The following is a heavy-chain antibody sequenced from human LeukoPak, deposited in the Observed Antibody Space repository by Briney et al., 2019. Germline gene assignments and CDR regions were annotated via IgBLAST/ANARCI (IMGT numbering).Heavy chain of an antibody. Sequence: PSETLSLTCTVFGGSISSYYWSWIRKPAGQGLEWIGRIFTSGSTNYNPSLKSRVTISADKSKKQFSLKLSSVTAADTAVYYCAREGSGSYLGFYYYMDVWGKGTTVTVSS. CDR2: IFTSGST. D-gene: IGHD3-10*01. J-gene: IGHJ6*03. V-gene: IGHV4-4*07. CDR3: AREGSGSYLGFYYYMDV. CDR1: GGSISSYY.